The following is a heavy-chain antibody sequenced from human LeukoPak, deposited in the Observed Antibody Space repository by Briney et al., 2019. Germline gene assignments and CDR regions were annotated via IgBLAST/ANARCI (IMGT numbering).Heavy chain of an antibody. CDR2: VFYSWST. Sequence: SETLSLTCTGSGGSISSYYWNWIRQPPGEGLEWIGYVFYSWSTIYNPSLKSRVTISVDTSKNQFSLKQSSVTAADTDVYFCASYGGKGAYFDYWGQGILVTVSS. J-gene: IGHJ4*02. CDR1: GGSISSYY. V-gene: IGHV4-59*01. D-gene: IGHD4-23*01. CDR3: ASYGGKGAYFDY.